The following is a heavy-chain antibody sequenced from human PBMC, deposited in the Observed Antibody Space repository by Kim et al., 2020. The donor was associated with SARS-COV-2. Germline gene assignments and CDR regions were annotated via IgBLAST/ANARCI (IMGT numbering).Heavy chain of an antibody. Sequence: ASVKVSCKASGYTFTSYDINWVRQATGQGLEWMGWMNPNSGNTGYAQKFQGRVTMTRNTSISTAYMELSSLRSEDTAVYYCARGERAAAGLFDYYYYMDVWGKGTTVTVSS. V-gene: IGHV1-8*01. J-gene: IGHJ6*03. D-gene: IGHD6-13*01. CDR1: GYTFTSYD. CDR2: MNPNSGNT. CDR3: ARGERAAAGLFDYYYYMDV.